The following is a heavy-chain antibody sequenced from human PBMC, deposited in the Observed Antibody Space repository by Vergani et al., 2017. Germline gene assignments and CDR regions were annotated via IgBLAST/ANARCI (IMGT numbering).Heavy chain of an antibody. CDR3: ARVPATMAWGAFDI. V-gene: IGHV4-61*02. Sequence: QVQLQESGPGLVKPSQTLSLTCTVPGGSISSGSYYWSWIRQPAGKGLEWIGRSYTSGSTNYNPSLKSRVTISVDTSKNQFSLKLSSVTAADTAVYYCARVPATMAWGAFDIWDRGTMVTVSS. J-gene: IGHJ3*02. D-gene: IGHD5-24*01. CDR2: SYTSGST. CDR1: GGSISSGSYY.